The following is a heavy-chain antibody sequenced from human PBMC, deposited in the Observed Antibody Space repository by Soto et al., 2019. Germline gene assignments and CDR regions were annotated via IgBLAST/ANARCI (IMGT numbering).Heavy chain of an antibody. D-gene: IGHD6-6*01. CDR1: GFTFSSYA. J-gene: IGHJ4*02. V-gene: IGHV3-23*01. Sequence: PXGSLRLSCAASGFTFSSYAMSWVRQAPGKGLEWVSAISGSGGSTYYADSVKGRFTISRDNSKNTLYLQMNSLRAEDTAVYYCAKIPIAARPPSVFDYWGQGTLVTVSS. CDR2: ISGSGGST. CDR3: AKIPIAARPPSVFDY.